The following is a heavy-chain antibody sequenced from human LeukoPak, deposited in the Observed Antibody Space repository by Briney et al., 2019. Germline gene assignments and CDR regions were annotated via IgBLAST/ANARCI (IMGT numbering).Heavy chain of an antibody. CDR3: ARRIFGLSYFDY. CDR2: VYYSGSA. Sequence: SETLSLTCTVSGGSISNSTYYWGWIRQPPGKGLEWVGTVYYSGSAYYNPSLKSRVTISVDTSKNQFSLKLRSVTAADTAVYYCARRIFGLSYFDYWGQGSLVTVSS. CDR1: GGSISNSTYY. D-gene: IGHD3/OR15-3a*01. V-gene: IGHV4-39*01. J-gene: IGHJ4*02.